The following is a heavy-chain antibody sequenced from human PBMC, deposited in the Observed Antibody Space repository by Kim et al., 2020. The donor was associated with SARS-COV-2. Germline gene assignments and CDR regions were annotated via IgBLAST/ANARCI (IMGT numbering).Heavy chain of an antibody. D-gene: IGHD5-12*01. Sequence: NPTPKSRVTTSVDTSKNQCSLKLSSVTAAGTAVYYCARHLDMVATFFDYWGQGTLVTVSS. V-gene: IGHV4-39*01. CDR3: ARHLDMVATFFDY. J-gene: IGHJ4*02.